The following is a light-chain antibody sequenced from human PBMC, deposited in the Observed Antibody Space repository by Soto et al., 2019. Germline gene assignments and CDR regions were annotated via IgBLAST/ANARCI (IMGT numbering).Light chain of an antibody. V-gene: IGKV1-39*01. CDR3: QQSYSTPRT. J-gene: IGKJ1*01. CDR2: AAS. Sequence: DIQLTQSPSLLSASIGYRVTITWRASHDISTFLAWYQQKPGKAPKLLIYAASSLQSGVPSRFSGSGSGTDFTLTISSLQPEDFATYYCQQSYSTPRTFGQGTKVDIK. CDR1: HDISTF.